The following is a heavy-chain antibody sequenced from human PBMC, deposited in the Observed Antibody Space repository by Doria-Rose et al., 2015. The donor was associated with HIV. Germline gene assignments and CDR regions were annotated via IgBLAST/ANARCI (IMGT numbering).Heavy chain of an antibody. CDR1: GYTFSAYA. D-gene: IGHD6-13*01. J-gene: IGHJ4*02. CDR2: LNVGNGDT. V-gene: IGHV1-3*01. Sequence: QVQLVQSGAEVKKPGASVTVSCKTSGYTFSAYAIHWVRQAPGQRLEWMGWLNVGNGDTRYSRKFQDRVTITSDTSANTGYMALSSLRSEDTAVYYCARIHSLSSSSLGHWGQGTLVTVS. CDR3: ARIHSLSSSSLGH.